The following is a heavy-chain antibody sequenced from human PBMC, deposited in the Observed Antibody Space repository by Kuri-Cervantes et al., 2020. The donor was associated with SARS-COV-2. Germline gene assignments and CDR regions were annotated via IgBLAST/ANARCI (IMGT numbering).Heavy chain of an antibody. V-gene: IGHV3-30-3*01. J-gene: IGHJ4*02. CDR3: ARERVGAPDY. Sequence: GGSLRLSCAASGFTFSTCAMHWVRQVPGKGLEWVAVISNDGSNKNYTDSVKGRFTISRDNSKNTLYLQMNSLRTEDTAVFYCARERVGAPDYWGQGTLVTVSS. D-gene: IGHD2-21*01. CDR1: GFTFSTCA. CDR2: ISNDGSNK.